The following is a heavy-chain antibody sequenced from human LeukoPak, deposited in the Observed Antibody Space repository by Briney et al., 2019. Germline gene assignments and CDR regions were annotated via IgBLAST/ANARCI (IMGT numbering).Heavy chain of an antibody. J-gene: IGHJ3*02. D-gene: IGHD2-2*02. CDR3: ARLYVNDAFDI. V-gene: IGHV3-21*01. CDR1: GFTFSSYT. Sequence: GGALRLSCAASGFTFSSYTIHWVRQAPGKGLEWVSSISSSSSYIYYADSVKGRFTISRDNAKNSLYLQMNSLRAEGTAVYYCARLYVNDAFDIWGQGTMVTVSS. CDR2: ISSSSSYI.